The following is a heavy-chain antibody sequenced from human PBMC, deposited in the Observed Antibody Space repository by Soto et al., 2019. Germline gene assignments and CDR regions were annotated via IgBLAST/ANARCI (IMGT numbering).Heavy chain of an antibody. V-gene: IGHV3-23*01. D-gene: IGHD3-3*01. CDR1: GFLFENFT. Sequence: EVQLLESGGSLVQPGGSLRLSCVGSGFLFENFTMNWVRQAPGRGLEWISAIANSGVTTLYADSVKGRFTISRDDFMKTLYLQMDSLTAEDTAGYYCAKHLGIHNAGGLDFWGQGTLVTVSS. J-gene: IGHJ4*02. CDR3: AKHLGIHNAGGLDF. CDR2: IANSGVTT.